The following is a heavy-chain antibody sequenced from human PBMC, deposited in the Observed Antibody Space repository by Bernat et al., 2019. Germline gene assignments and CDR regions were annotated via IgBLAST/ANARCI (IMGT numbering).Heavy chain of an antibody. CDR1: GFTFSSYE. D-gene: IGHD5-12*01. Sequence: EVQLVESGGGLVQPGGSLRLSCAASGFTFSSYEMNWVRQALGKGLVWVSYIRSSGSTIYYADSVKGRFTISRDNAKNSLYLQMNSLRAEDTAVYYCASMGGYDSADAFDIWGQGTMVTVSS. CDR2: IRSSGSTI. V-gene: IGHV3-48*03. CDR3: ASMGGYDSADAFDI. J-gene: IGHJ3*02.